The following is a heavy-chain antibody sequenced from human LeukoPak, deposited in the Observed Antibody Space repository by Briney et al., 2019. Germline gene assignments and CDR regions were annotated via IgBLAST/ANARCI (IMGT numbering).Heavy chain of an antibody. CDR3: ARDRGITVPGAAFDY. CDR2: INPNSDVT. V-gene: IGHV1-2*02. J-gene: IGHJ4*02. Sequence: ASVKVSCKASGYTFTGYYIYWVRQAPGQGLEWMGWINPNSDVTNYAQNFQGRASMTRDTSISTAYMELSRLGSDDTAVYYCARDRGITVPGAAFDYWGQGTLVTVSS. CDR1: GYTFTGYY. D-gene: IGHD6-19*01.